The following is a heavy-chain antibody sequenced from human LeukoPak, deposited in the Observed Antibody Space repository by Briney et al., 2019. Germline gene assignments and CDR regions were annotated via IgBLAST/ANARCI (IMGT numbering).Heavy chain of an antibody. J-gene: IGHJ4*02. CDR3: ARNMLEPDPYFDY. CDR2: ITGDSGAT. V-gene: IGHV3-43*01. Sequence: PGESLRLSCAASGFAFHDYTMHWVRQSPGKGLEWVSLITGDSGATFCADSVQGRFTVSRDNNKNSLYLQMHSLRSEDTALYYCARNMLEPDPYFDYWGQGTLVTVSS. D-gene: IGHD2-8*01. CDR1: GFAFHDYT.